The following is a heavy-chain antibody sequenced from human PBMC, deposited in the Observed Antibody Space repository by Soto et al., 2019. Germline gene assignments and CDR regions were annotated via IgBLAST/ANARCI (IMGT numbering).Heavy chain of an antibody. CDR2: TYYRKSKWLY. V-gene: IGHV6-1*01. CDR1: GDSVSNKGAA. D-gene: IGHD4-4*01. Sequence: PSQTLSLTCAISGDSVSNKGAAWNWIRHSPSRGLEWLGRTYYRKSKWLYDYAVSVRSRITINPDTSKNQFSLHLTSVTPEDTSVYFCARDPPGLHSAFDSWGQGTLVTVSS. J-gene: IGHJ4*02. CDR3: ARDPPGLHSAFDS.